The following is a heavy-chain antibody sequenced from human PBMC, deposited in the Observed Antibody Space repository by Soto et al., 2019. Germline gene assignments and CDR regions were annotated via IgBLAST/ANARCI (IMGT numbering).Heavy chain of an antibody. CDR3: AVTTGY. Sequence: QVRVVQSVAEVKKPGASVKVSCKTSGYTFTDYDINWVRQAPGQGLEWMGWVSPDHGNAGYAQQFQGRVTMTSDTSISTVFMELTNLRSEDTAVYYCAVTTGYWGQGTKVTVSS. CDR2: VSPDHGNA. J-gene: IGHJ4*02. CDR1: GYTFTDYD. D-gene: IGHD4-17*01. V-gene: IGHV1-8*01.